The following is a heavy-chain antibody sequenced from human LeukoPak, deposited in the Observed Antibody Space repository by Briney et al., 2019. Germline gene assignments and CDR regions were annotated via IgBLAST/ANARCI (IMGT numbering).Heavy chain of an antibody. CDR2: INIGGTNT. CDR1: GFTFNDYY. J-gene: IGHJ5*02. CDR3: ATDGAGFDT. Sequence: GGSLRLSCAASGFTFNDYYMSWIRQAPGKGLEWLSYINIGGTNTHYADSVKGQFTISRDNAKKSLYLEMNNLRAEDTAVYYCATDGAGFDTWGQGVLVTVSS. V-gene: IGHV3-11*01.